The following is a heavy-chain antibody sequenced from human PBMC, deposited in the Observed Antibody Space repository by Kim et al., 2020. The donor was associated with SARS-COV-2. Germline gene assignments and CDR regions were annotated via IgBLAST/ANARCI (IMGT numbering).Heavy chain of an antibody. D-gene: IGHD6-13*01. CDR1: GFTFDDYG. Sequence: GGSLRLSCAASGFTFDDYGMSWVRQAPGKGLEWVSGINWNGGSTGYADSVKGRFTISRDNAKNSLYLQMNSLRAEDTALYYCARSKGIGAAGTCFDYWGQGTLVTVSS. CDR2: INWNGGST. V-gene: IGHV3-20*04. J-gene: IGHJ4*02. CDR3: ARSKGIGAAGTCFDY.